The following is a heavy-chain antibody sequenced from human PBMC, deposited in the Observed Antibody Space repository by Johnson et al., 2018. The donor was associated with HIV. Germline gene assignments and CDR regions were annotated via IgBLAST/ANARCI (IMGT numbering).Heavy chain of an antibody. J-gene: IGHJ3*01. V-gene: IGHV3-20*04. Sequence: EVQLVESGGGVVQPGRSLRLSCVASGFTFDDYGMHWVRQAPGKGLEWVSGINWNGDSTGYADSGRGRFTISRGNSKNTLYLEMNSLRAEDTSVYYCTVWRWGWSGQEPFDVWGPGTMVTVSS. CDR1: GFTFDDYG. D-gene: IGHD3-3*01. CDR3: TVWRWGWSGQEPFDV. CDR2: INWNGDST.